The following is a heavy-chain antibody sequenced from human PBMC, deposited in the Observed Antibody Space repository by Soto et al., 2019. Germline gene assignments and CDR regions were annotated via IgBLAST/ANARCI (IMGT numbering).Heavy chain of an antibody. Sequence: GGSLRLSCAASGFTFSSYSMNWVRQAPGKGLEWVSSISSSSSYIYYADSVKGRFTISRDNAKNSLYLQMNSLRAEDTALYYCAKDIGVVVVAATFDYWGQGTLVTVSS. CDR3: AKDIGVVVVAATFDY. J-gene: IGHJ4*02. CDR2: ISSSSSYI. V-gene: IGHV3-21*04. CDR1: GFTFSSYS. D-gene: IGHD2-15*01.